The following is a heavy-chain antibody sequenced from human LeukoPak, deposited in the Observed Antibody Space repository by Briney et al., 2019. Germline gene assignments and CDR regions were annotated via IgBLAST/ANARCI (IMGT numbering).Heavy chain of an antibody. CDR2: IFYAGNT. Sequence: RSSETLSLTCSVSGVYFSSSGCYWGWVRQPPGKGLEWIGSIFYAGNTYYNPSLTSRVTISADTSKNQFSLELRFVTAADTAVYYCARLGASLEWGSGSFPDYWGQGTLVTVSS. CDR3: ARLGASLEWGSGSFPDY. D-gene: IGHD3-10*01. V-gene: IGHV4-39*01. CDR1: GVYFSSSGCY. J-gene: IGHJ4*02.